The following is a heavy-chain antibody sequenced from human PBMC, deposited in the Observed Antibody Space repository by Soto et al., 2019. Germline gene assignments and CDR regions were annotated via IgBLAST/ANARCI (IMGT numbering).Heavy chain of an antibody. CDR3: ARDGLSSSTSFEY. CDR1: LYSFPDYW. Sequence: PLKDSWQCSLYSFPDYWSCWVLQMPGKGLEWMGIIYPDDSDAKYSPSFQGQVTMSADKSINTAYLQWSSLKASDTGMYFCARDGLSSSTSFEYWGQGTQVTVSS. J-gene: IGHJ4*02. CDR2: IYPDDSDA. D-gene: IGHD2-2*01. V-gene: IGHV5-51*01.